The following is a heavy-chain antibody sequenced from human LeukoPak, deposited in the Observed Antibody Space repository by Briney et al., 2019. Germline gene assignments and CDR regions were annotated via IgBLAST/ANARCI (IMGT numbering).Heavy chain of an antibody. J-gene: IGHJ4*02. CDR1: GFTFSSYG. D-gene: IGHD2-21*01. CDR3: AIGRDWRCSYCSY. CDR2: IWFDGSNK. V-gene: IGHV3-33*01. Sequence: GGSLRLSCAASGFTFSSYGMHWVRQAPGKGLEWVAVIWFDGSNKYYADSVKGRFTISRDNSKNTLYLQMNSLRAEDTAVYYCAIGRDWRCSYCSYWGQGTLVTVSS.